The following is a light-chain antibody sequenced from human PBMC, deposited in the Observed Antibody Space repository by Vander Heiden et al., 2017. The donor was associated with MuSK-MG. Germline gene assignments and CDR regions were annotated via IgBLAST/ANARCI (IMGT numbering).Light chain of an antibody. CDR2: KAS. CDR3: QRYKNYPTWT. CDR1: QSVSIW. J-gene: IGKJ1*01. V-gene: IGKV1-5*03. Sequence: DIQMTHSPATLSASVGDRVIITCRASQSVSIWLALYQQKAGKAPKLLIYKASTLATGVPSRYSGNGYGQELTLTISSLQPDDYATYYCQRYKNYPTWTFGQGTKVEIK.